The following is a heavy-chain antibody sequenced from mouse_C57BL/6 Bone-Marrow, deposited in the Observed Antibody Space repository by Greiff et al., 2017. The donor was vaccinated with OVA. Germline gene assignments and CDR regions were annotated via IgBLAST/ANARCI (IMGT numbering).Heavy chain of an antibody. Sequence: EVQLQESGPGLVKPSQSLSLTCSVTGYSITSGYYWNWIRQFPGNKLEWMGYISYDGSNNYNPSLKNRISITRDTSKNQFFLKLNSVTTEDTATYYCARETTVVARRYFDYWGQGTTLTVSS. J-gene: IGHJ2*01. D-gene: IGHD1-1*01. CDR1: GYSITSGYY. CDR3: ARETTVVARRYFDY. CDR2: ISYDGSN. V-gene: IGHV3-6*01.